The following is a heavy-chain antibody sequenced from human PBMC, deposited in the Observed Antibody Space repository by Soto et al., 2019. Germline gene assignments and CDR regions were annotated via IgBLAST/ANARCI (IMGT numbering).Heavy chain of an antibody. CDR1: GGSISSGDYY. CDR3: ARVLRDYDSSGYYSPIVLDY. V-gene: IGHV4-30-4*01. D-gene: IGHD3-22*01. J-gene: IGHJ4*02. CDR2: IYYSGST. Sequence: SETLSLTCTVSGGSISSGDYYWSWIRQPPGKGLEWIGYIYYSGSTYYNPSLKSRVTISVDTSKNQFSLKLSSVTAADTAVYYCARVLRDYDSSGYYSPIVLDYWGQGTLVTVSS.